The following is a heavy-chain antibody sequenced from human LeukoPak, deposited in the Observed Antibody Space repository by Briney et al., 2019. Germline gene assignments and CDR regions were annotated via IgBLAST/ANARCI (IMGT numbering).Heavy chain of an antibody. CDR2: IESGGFT. CDR3: ARGLGRELDGAFDI. Sequence: PGGSLRLSCAASGFSVSSSYMSWVRQAPGKGLEWVSLIESGGFTYYADSVTGRFTISRDKSKNTLFLQMNSLRAEDTAVYYCARGLGRELDGAFDIWGQGTIVTVSS. CDR1: GFSVSSSY. J-gene: IGHJ3*02. V-gene: IGHV3-53*01. D-gene: IGHD3-10*01.